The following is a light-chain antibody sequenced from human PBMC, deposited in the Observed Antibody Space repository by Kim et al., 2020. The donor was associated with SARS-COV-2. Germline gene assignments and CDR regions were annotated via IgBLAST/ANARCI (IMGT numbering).Light chain of an antibody. CDR1: SSDVGGYNY. CDR3: SSYAGSNTIYV. V-gene: IGLV2-8*01. CDR2: EVS. Sequence: YVTISCTGTSSDVGGYNYVSWYQQHPGKAPKLMIYEVSKRPSGVPDRFSGSKSGNTASLTVSGLQAEDEADYYCSSYAGSNTIYVFGTGTKVTVL. J-gene: IGLJ1*01.